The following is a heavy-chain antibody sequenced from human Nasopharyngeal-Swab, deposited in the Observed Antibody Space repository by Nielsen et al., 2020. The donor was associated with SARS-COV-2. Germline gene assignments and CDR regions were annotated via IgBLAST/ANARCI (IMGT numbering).Heavy chain of an antibody. D-gene: IGHD3-10*01. J-gene: IGHJ4*02. CDR1: GFTFSSYS. CDR2: ISSSSSYI. Sequence: GGSLRLSCAASGFTFSSYSMNWVRQAPGKGLEWVSSISSSSSYIYYADSVKGRFTISRDNAKNSLYLQMNSLRAEDTAVYYCARVGANSWNLLWFGGSDYWGQGTLVTVSS. CDR3: ARVGANSWNLLWFGGSDY. V-gene: IGHV3-21*01.